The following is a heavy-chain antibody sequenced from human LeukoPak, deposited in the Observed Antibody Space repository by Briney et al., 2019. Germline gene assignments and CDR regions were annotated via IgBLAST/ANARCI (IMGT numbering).Heavy chain of an antibody. CDR3: ARVNINNWHSCDY. CDR2: IYHSGSP. CDR1: GGSISSNNW. J-gene: IGHJ4*02. D-gene: IGHD1-1*01. V-gene: IGHV4-4*02. Sequence: SETLSLTCTVSGGSISSNNWWGWVRQPPGKGLEWVGEIYHSGSPNYNPSLKSRVTISVDKSRNRFSLNLSSVTAADTAVYYCARVNINNWHSCDYWGQGTLVTVSS.